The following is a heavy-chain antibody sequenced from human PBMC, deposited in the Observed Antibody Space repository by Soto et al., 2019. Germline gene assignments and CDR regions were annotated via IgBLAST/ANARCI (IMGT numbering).Heavy chain of an antibody. Sequence: EVQLLESGGGLVQPGGSLRLSCAVSGFTFSSYAMSWVRQAPGKGLEWVSAISGSGGSTYYADSVKGRFTISRDNSKNTLYLQMNSLRAEDTAVYYCAKDRSNYDFWSRDVDVWGKGTTVTVSS. J-gene: IGHJ6*04. CDR2: ISGSGGST. V-gene: IGHV3-23*01. CDR3: AKDRSNYDFWSRDVDV. D-gene: IGHD3-3*01. CDR1: GFTFSSYA.